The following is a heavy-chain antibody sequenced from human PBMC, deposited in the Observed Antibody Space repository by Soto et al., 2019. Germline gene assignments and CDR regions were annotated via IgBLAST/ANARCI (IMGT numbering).Heavy chain of an antibody. CDR1: GFTFSSSA. D-gene: IGHD2-8*01. V-gene: IGHV3-23*01. Sequence: EVQLLESGGGLVQPGGSLRLSCAASGFTFSSSAMSWVRQAPGKGLEWVSGISSSGGGTYYADSVKGRFTISRDNSKNTLYLQMNSLRAEDTAVYYCAVRPSGYCSNGVCAWGQGILVTVSS. CDR3: AVRPSGYCSNGVCA. J-gene: IGHJ5*02. CDR2: ISSSGGGT.